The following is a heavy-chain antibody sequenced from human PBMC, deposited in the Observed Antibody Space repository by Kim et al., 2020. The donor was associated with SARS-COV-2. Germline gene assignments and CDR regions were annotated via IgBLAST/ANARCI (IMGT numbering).Heavy chain of an antibody. Sequence: GGSLRLSCAASGFTFSSYAMHWVRQAPGKGLEYVSAIRSNGGSTYYANSVKGRFTISRDNSKNTLYLQMGSLRAEDMAVYYCARSTGDHYYYYYYMDVWGQGTTVTVSS. J-gene: IGHJ6*03. CDR2: IRSNGGST. CDR1: GFTFSSYA. D-gene: IGHD7-27*01. V-gene: IGHV3-64*01. CDR3: ARSTGDHYYYYYYMDV.